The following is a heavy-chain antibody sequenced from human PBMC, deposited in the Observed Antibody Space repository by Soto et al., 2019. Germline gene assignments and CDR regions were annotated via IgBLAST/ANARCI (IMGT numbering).Heavy chain of an antibody. V-gene: IGHV4-34*01. CDR1: GGSFSGYY. D-gene: IGHD3-22*01. J-gene: IGHJ4*02. CDR2: INHSGST. CDR3: ARGRAPYYYDSSGRFDY. Sequence: QVQLQQWGAGLLKPSETLSLTCAVYGGSFSGYYWSWIRQPPGKGLEWIGEINHSGSTNYNPSLKTRVTISVDTSKTQFALKLSSVTAADTAVYYCARGRAPYYYDSSGRFDYWGQGTLVTVSS.